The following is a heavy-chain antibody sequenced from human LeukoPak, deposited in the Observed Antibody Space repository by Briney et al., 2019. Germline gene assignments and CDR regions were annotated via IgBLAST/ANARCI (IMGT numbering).Heavy chain of an antibody. J-gene: IGHJ6*03. V-gene: IGHV4-39*07. CDR3: ARAGIAVAGTLYRYYYYYMDV. CDR2: IYYSGST. D-gene: IGHD6-19*01. CDR1: GGSISSSSYY. Sequence: PSETLSLTCTVSGGSISSSSYYWGWIRQPPGKGLEWIGSIYYSGSTYYNPSLKSRVTISVDTSKNQFSLKLSSVTAADTAVYYCARAGIAVAGTLYRYYYYYMDVWGKGTTVTVSS.